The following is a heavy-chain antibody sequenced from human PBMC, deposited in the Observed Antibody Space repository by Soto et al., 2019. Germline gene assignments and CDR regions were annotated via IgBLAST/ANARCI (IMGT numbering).Heavy chain of an antibody. D-gene: IGHD2-21*01. J-gene: IGHJ4*02. CDR1: GGSISSGGYS. Sequence: QLQLQESGSGRVKPSQTLSLTCAVSGGSISSGGYSWSWIRQPPGKGLEWIGYIYHSGSTYYNPSLKSRVTISVDRSKNQFSLKLSSVTAADTAVYYCARENNVFPGGYFDYWGQGTLVTVSS. CDR3: ARENNVFPGGYFDY. V-gene: IGHV4-30-2*01. CDR2: IYHSGST.